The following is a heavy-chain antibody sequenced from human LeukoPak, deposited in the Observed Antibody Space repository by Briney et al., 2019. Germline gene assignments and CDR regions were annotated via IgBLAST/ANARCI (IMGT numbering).Heavy chain of an antibody. CDR2: INKDVSST. CDR1: GFTFSSYA. Sequence: GRSLRLSCAASGFTFSSYAMHWVRQAPGKGLVWVSRINKDVSSTYYADSVKGRFTISRDNAQNTLYLQMNSLRAEDTAVYYCVSSLGGNDNWGQGTLVSVSS. J-gene: IGHJ4*02. V-gene: IGHV3-74*01. CDR3: VSSLGGNDN.